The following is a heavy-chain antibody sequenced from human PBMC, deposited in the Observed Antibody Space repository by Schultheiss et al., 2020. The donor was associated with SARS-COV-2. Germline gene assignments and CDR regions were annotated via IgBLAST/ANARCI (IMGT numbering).Heavy chain of an antibody. CDR3: ARGGQAGSYNY. D-gene: IGHD3-9*01. J-gene: IGHJ4*02. CDR1: GFTFSENY. V-gene: IGHV3-72*01. CDR2: IRNKANSHTT. Sequence: GGSLRLSCEASGFTFSENYMDWVRQAPGKGLEWVGRIRNKANSHTTEYAASVKGRFTISRDDSKNSLYLQMNSLKTEDTAVYYCARGGQAGSYNYWGQGTLVTVAS.